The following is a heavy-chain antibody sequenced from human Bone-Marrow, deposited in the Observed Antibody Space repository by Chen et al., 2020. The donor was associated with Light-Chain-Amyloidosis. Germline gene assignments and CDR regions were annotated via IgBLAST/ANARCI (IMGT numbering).Heavy chain of an antibody. D-gene: IGHD5-12*01. J-gene: IGHJ4*02. V-gene: IGHV5-51*01. CDR2: IYPDDSDA. CDR3: ARRRDGYNFDY. Sequence: EVQLEQSGPEVKMPGESLKISCKGSGYTFPNYWIGWVRQMPGKGLEWMGVIYPDDSDARYSPSFECQVTISADKSITTAYLQWRSLKASDTAMYYCARRRDGYNFDYWGQGTLVTVSS. CDR1: GYTFPNYW.